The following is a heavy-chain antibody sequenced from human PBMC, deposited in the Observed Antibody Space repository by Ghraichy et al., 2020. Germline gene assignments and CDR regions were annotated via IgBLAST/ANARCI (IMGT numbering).Heavy chain of an antibody. V-gene: IGHV3-74*01. Sequence: ETLSLTCAASGFTISSYWMHWFRQAPGKGPVWVSRVNSDGTTITYADSVKGRFTISRDIAKNTLYLQMNSLRAEDTAVYYCARAASGWWGWGQGTLVTVSS. CDR3: ARAASGWWG. CDR2: VNSDGTTI. J-gene: IGHJ4*02. CDR1: GFTISSYW. D-gene: IGHD6-19*01.